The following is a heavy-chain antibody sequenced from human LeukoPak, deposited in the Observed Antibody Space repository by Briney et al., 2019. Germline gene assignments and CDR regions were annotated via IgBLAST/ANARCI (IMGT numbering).Heavy chain of an antibody. CDR1: GGSISNYY. D-gene: IGHD6-13*01. J-gene: IGHJ4*02. CDR2: IYYSGRT. Sequence: TETLSLTCTVSGGSISNYYWSWIRQPPGKGLEWVGYIYYSGRTNYNRSLKSRVTIPVDTSKNQFSLKLSSVTTADTAVYYCARVRQLAFDYWGQGTLVTVSS. CDR3: ARVRQLAFDY. V-gene: IGHV4-59*01.